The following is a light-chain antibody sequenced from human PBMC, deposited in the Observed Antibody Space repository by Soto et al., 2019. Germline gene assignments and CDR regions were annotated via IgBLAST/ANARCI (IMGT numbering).Light chain of an antibody. V-gene: IGKV3-15*01. CDR2: GAS. CDR3: QHYSTWLWT. J-gene: IGKJ1*01. CDR1: QSVSSK. Sequence: EIVMTQSPATLSVSPGERATLSCRASQSVSSKLAWYQQKPGQGPRLLIYGASTRATGIPDRFSASASGTELTRTINRLNSEDLAVYYCQHYSTWLWTVRQMIKVE.